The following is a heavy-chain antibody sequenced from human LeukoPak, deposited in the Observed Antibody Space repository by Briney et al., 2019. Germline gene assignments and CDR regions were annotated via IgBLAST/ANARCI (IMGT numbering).Heavy chain of an antibody. V-gene: IGHV4-39*01. CDR2: IYFSGST. CDR3: ANLGYYNYGMDV. CDR1: GGSISITTYY. J-gene: IGHJ6*02. Sequence: PSETLSFTCTVSGGSISITTYYWGWIRQPPGKGLEWIGTIYFSGSTYYNPSLKRRVTISVDTSKNQFSLTMSSVTAADTAVYYCANLGYYNYGMDVWGQGTTVTVSS.